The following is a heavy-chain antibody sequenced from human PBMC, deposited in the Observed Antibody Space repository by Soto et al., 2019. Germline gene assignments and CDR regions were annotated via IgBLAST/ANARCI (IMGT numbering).Heavy chain of an antibody. V-gene: IGHV3-23*01. CDR2: ISGTSPST. CDR3: AIRIFGVEY. Sequence: EVQLLESGGGLVQPGGSLRLSCAASGFTFSAYAMSCVRQAPGKGLEWVSAISGTSPSTYYADSVQGRFTITRDSSRKTLFLQMNTLRAEETAVYFCAIRIFGVEYWGQGTQVTVSS. J-gene: IGHJ4*02. CDR1: GFTFSAYA. D-gene: IGHD3-3*01.